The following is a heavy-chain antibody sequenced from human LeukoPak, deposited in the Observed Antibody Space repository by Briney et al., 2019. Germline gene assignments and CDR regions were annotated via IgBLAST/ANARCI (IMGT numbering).Heavy chain of an antibody. Sequence: SETLSLTCTVSGGSISSGDYYWSWIRQPPGKGLEWIGYIYYSGSTYYNPSLKSRVTISVDTSKNHFSLQLKSVTPEDAAVYYCVRAVAAGPHWFDPWGQGSLVTVSS. CDR2: IYYSGST. J-gene: IGHJ5*02. CDR1: GGSISSGDYY. V-gene: IGHV4-30-4*01. D-gene: IGHD2-15*01. CDR3: VRAVAAGPHWFDP.